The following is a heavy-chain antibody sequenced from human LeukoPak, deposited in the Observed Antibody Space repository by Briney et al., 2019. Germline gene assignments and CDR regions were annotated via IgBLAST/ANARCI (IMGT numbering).Heavy chain of an antibody. CDR2: INSDGSST. J-gene: IGHJ3*02. Sequence: GGSLRLSCAAPGFTFSSYAMHWVRQAPGKGLVWVSRINSDGSSTSYADSVKGRLTISRDNAKNTLYLQMNSLRAEDTAVYYCARDGHIDDAFDIWGQGTMVTVSS. D-gene: IGHD2-21*01. CDR1: GFTFSSYA. CDR3: ARDGHIDDAFDI. V-gene: IGHV3-74*01.